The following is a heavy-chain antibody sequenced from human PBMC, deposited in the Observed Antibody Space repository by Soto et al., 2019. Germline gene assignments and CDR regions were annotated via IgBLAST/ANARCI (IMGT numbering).Heavy chain of an antibody. V-gene: IGHV4-30-4*01. CDR2: IYHLGAS. CDR3: ARERLSDSSGHSAYFDS. J-gene: IGHJ4*01. CDR1: GGSINSGDYY. D-gene: IGHD3-22*01. Sequence: SETLSLTCTVSGGSINSGDYYWSWIRQPPGKGLEWIGYIYHLGASYYDPSLKSRAVILVDTSKNHFSLNLSSVTAADTAVYYCARERLSDSSGHSAYFDSWGHGTLVTVSS.